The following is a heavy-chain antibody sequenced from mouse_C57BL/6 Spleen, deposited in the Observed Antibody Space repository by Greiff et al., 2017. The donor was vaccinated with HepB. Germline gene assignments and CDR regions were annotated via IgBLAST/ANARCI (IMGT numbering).Heavy chain of an antibody. Sequence: DVKLVESGGGLVQPGGSLKLSCAASGFTFSDYYMYWVRQTPEKRLEWVAYISNGGGSTYYPDTVKGRFTISRDNAKNTLYLQMSRLKSEDTAMYYCARHERWYFDVWGTGTTVTVSS. J-gene: IGHJ1*03. CDR1: GFTFSDYY. CDR3: ARHERWYFDV. V-gene: IGHV5-12*01. CDR2: ISNGGGST.